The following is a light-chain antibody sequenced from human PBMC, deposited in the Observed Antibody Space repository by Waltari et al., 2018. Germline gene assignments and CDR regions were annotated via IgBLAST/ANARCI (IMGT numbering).Light chain of an antibody. Sequence: EIVLTQSPGTLSLSPGERATLSCRATESVPANYLAWYQQKPGQAPRLRISGASSRATGIPDRFSGRGSGTDFTLTSARLGPEDFAVYYCQQYGETLWTFGQGTKVDLK. V-gene: IGKV3-20*01. CDR3: QQYGETLWT. J-gene: IGKJ1*01. CDR1: ESVPANY. CDR2: GAS.